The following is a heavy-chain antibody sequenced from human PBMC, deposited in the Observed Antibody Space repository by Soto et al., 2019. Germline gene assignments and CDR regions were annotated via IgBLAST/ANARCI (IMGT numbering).Heavy chain of an antibody. CDR1: GFTFSGSA. D-gene: IGHD6-19*01. CDR2: IRSKANSYAT. V-gene: IGHV3-73*01. Sequence: GGSLRLSCAASGFTFSGSAMHWVRQASGKGLEWVGRIRSKANSYATAYAASVKGRFTISRDDSKNTAYLQMNSPKTEDTAVYYCTRREAVAGTRDDYWGQGTLVTVSS. J-gene: IGHJ4*02. CDR3: TRREAVAGTRDDY.